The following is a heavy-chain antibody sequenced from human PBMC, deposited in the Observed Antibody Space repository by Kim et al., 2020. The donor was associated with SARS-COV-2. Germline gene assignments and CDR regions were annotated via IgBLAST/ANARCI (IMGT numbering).Heavy chain of an antibody. CDR2: SISDGGTT. Sequence: GGSLRLSCAASGFTFSNYGINVVSQASGNELNWGFSSISDGGTTHDAYSGNGRFTLSRDNAENTLFLQMNSLRAEDTAVYYCARGMFRNGFDVWGQGTTGPVSS. J-gene: IGHJ6*02. V-gene: IGHV3-74*01. CDR1: GFTFSNYG. CDR3: ARGMFRNGFDV. D-gene: IGHD3-10*02.